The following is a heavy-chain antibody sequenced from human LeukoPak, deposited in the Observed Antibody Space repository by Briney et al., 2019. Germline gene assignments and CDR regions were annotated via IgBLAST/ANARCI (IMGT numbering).Heavy chain of an antibody. CDR1: GSTFSASD. Sequence: GGSLRLSCGASGSTFSASDMHWVRQAPGKGLEWVAVIWHDESIKSYADSVKGRFTVSKDNSQTTIYLQMNSLRAEDTALYYCARDQYNNSSGAAGFDYWGQGTRVTVSP. D-gene: IGHD6-6*01. CDR2: IWHDESIK. V-gene: IGHV3-33*01. CDR3: ARDQYNNSSGAAGFDY. J-gene: IGHJ4*02.